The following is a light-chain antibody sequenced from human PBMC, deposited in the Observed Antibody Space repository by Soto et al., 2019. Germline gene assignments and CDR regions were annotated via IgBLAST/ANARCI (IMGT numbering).Light chain of an antibody. Sequence: DIVMTQTPLSLSVTAGQPASISFKSSQSLLHSDGKTYLYWYLQKPGQPPQLLIYEVSSRATGIPDRFSGSGSGTDFTLTISRLEPEDFAVYYCQQCGSSPETFGQGTKVDIK. J-gene: IGKJ1*01. CDR3: QQCGSSPET. V-gene: IGKV2-29*01. CDR1: QSLLHSDGKTY. CDR2: EVS.